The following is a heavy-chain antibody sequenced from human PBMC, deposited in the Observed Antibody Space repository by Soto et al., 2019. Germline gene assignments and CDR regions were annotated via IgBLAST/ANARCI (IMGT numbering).Heavy chain of an antibody. V-gene: IGHV1-3*01. CDR1: GYIFTNYS. Sequence: ASVKVSCKASGYIFTNYSIHWVRQAPGQRLEWVGWINVGTGNTKYSQNFQGRVTITRDTSATTAYMELSSLRSEDTAVYYCARGAGYCSGDCWNDYYYAMDVWGQGTTVTVSS. J-gene: IGHJ6*02. CDR2: INVGTGNT. CDR3: ARGAGYCSGDCWNDYYYAMDV. D-gene: IGHD2-21*02.